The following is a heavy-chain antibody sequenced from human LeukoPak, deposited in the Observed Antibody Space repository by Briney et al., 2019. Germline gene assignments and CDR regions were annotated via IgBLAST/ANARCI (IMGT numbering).Heavy chain of an antibody. J-gene: IGHJ3*02. V-gene: IGHV1-18*04. D-gene: IGHD1-20*01. CDR3: AKRLGITASKAGAFDI. Sequence: GASVKVSCKASGYTFTGYYMHWVRQAPGQGLEWMGWISVYNGNTNYAQNLQGRVTMTTDTSTSTAYMELRSLRSDDTAVYYCAKRLGITASKAGAFDIWGQGTMVTVSS. CDR2: ISVYNGNT. CDR1: GYTFTGYY.